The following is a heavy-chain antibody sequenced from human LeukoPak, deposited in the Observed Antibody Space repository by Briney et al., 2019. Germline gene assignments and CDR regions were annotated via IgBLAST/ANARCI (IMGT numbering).Heavy chain of an antibody. CDR3: ARALYGYSHAYAGY. CDR1: GFTFSTYS. D-gene: IGHD5-18*01. V-gene: IGHV3-21*01. J-gene: IGHJ4*02. Sequence: GGSLRLSCAASGFTFSTYSMNWVRQAPGKGLEWVSSIGGSSRSIYYADSLKGRFTISRDNAKNTLFLQMNSLRAEDTAVYYCARALYGYSHAYAGYWGQGTLVSVSS. CDR2: IGGSSRSI.